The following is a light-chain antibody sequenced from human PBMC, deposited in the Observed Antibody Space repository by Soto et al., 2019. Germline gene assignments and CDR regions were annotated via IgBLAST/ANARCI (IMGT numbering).Light chain of an antibody. J-gene: IGKJ5*01. CDR1: ESISSF. V-gene: IGKV1-39*01. CDR2: AAS. Sequence: EIQITHSQSSRAACGGGGLTMIGGASESISSFLNWYQPKQGKAPKIMIYAASRLQSGVPSGFSGSGSATDGMLTISSLQPEDVAPYYCQQSYTVPITLCQGTRLEIK. CDR3: QQSYTVPIT.